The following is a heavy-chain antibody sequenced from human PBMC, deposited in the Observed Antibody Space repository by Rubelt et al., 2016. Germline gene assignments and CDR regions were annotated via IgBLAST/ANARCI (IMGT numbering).Heavy chain of an antibody. V-gene: IGHV3-23*04. D-gene: IGHD5-18*01. CDR1: GFTFSTYA. CDR3: AEDQGPLYRAMVSYGMDV. Sequence: EVQVVESGGGLVQPGGSLRLSCAASGFTFSTYAMSWVRQAPGKGLEWVSAISGSGGSTYYADSVKGRLPISKDNSKTTLYKQWKGLWVREEAGDYGAEDQGPLYRAMVSYGMDVGGQGTTVTVSS. CDR2: ISGSGGST. J-gene: IGHJ6*02.